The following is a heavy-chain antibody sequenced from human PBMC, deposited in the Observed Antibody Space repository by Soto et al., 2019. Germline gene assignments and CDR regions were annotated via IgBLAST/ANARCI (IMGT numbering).Heavy chain of an antibody. CDR3: ARARMVRGIIYYYGMDV. J-gene: IGHJ6*02. D-gene: IGHD3-10*01. CDR2: IYYSGST. CDR1: GGSISSDGNY. Sequence: QVQLQESGPGLVKSSQTLSLTCTVSGGSISSDGNYWSWIRQHPGKGLEWIGYIYYSGSTYYNPSLNSRVTISVDTSKNQSSLKLISVTAADTAVYYCARARMVRGIIYYYGMDVWGQGTTVTVSS. V-gene: IGHV4-31*03.